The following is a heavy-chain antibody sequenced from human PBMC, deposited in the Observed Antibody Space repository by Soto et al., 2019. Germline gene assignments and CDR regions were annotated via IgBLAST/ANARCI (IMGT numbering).Heavy chain of an antibody. Sequence: EAQLLESGGGLVQPGGSLRLSCVASEFTFSNYAMNWVRQAPGEGPEWVSLISSSGGSTYYADSVKGRFSISRDNSKKQIILAMNRPGIEEKGIYLWSKNIPGRGTTTGYGGFGYRGQRTNVPLPS. CDR2: ISSSGGST. D-gene: IGHD3-9*01. CDR3: SKNIPGRGTTTGYGGFGY. V-gene: IGHV3-23*01. J-gene: IGHJ3*01. CDR1: EFTFSNYA.